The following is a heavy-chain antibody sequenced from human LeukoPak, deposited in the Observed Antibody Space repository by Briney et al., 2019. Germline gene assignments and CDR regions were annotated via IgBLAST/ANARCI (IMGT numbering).Heavy chain of an antibody. J-gene: IGHJ4*02. D-gene: IGHD3-10*01. Sequence: GGSLRLSCAASGFTFNDYYMNWIRQAPGKGLEWVSYISSSDSTIYYADSVKGRFTISRDNAKNSLYLQMNSLRAEDTAVYYCARIYGSGSHYVDYWGQGTLVTVSS. V-gene: IGHV3-11*01. CDR1: GFTFNDYY. CDR3: ARIYGSGSHYVDY. CDR2: ISSSDSTI.